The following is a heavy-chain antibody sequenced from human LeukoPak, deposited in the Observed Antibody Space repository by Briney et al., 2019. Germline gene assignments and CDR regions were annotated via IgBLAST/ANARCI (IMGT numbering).Heavy chain of an antibody. D-gene: IGHD3-22*01. Sequence: SQTLSLTCTVSGGSISSGSYYWSWIRQPAGKGLEWIGRIYTSGSTNYNPSLKSRVTISVDTSKNQFSLKLSSVTAADTAAYYCAREIGRIGVVVIAWYFDLWGRGTLVTVSS. J-gene: IGHJ2*01. CDR1: GGSISSGSYY. V-gene: IGHV4-61*02. CDR2: IYTSGST. CDR3: AREIGRIGVVVIAWYFDL.